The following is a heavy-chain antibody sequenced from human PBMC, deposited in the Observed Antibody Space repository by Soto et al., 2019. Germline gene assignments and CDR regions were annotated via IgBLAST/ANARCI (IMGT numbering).Heavy chain of an antibody. CDR1: GGSISNAAYS. J-gene: IGHJ4*02. CDR3: ARERGGYGLFDS. V-gene: IGHV4-30-2*01. D-gene: IGHD5-18*01. Sequence: LSLTCTVSGGSISNAAYSWSWIRQPPGKGLEWIGYIYPSGMPFYNPSLRSRVTISIDRSNYQFSLNLKSVTAADTAVYYCARERGGYGLFDSWGQGTLVTVSS. CDR2: IYPSGMP.